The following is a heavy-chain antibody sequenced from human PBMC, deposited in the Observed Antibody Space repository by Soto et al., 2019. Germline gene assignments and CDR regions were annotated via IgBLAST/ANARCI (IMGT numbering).Heavy chain of an antibody. V-gene: IGHV1-69*04. CDR2: IIPILGIA. CDR1: GGTFSIYT. CDR3: AREITGTTNFDD. Sequence: GASVKVSCKASGGTFSIYTISWVRQAPGQGLEWMGRIIPILGIANYAQKFQGRVTITADKSTSTAYMELSSLRSEDTAVYDCAREITGTTNFDDWGQGTRVTVAS. J-gene: IGHJ4*02. D-gene: IGHD1-7*01.